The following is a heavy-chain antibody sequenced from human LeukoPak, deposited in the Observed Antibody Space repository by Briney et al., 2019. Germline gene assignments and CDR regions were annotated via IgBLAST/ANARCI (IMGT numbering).Heavy chain of an antibody. CDR1: GFSVRTTY. Sequence: PGGSLRLSCAVSGFSVRTTYMSWVRQAPGKGPEWVSVVYTGGGTDYADSVKGRFTISRDNAKNSLYLQMNSLRAEDTAVYYCARVESGFSVDYWGQGTLVTVSS. J-gene: IGHJ4*02. CDR2: VYTGGGT. V-gene: IGHV3-53*01. D-gene: IGHD3-10*01. CDR3: ARVESGFSVDY.